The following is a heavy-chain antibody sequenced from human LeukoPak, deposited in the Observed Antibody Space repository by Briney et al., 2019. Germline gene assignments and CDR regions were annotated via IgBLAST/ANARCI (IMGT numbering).Heavy chain of an antibody. CDR3: ASGEVGVRKFYSDPFHY. Sequence: GGSLRLSCAASGFSVSSNYISWVRQAPGKGLEWVSVIYTDGSTKSADSVRGRFTISRDSSKNTVCLQMNSLRVEDTAVYYCASGEVGVRKFYSDPFHYWGQGTLVTVSP. D-gene: IGHD2-15*01. CDR1: GFSVSSNY. J-gene: IGHJ4*02. V-gene: IGHV3-53*01. CDR2: IYTDGST.